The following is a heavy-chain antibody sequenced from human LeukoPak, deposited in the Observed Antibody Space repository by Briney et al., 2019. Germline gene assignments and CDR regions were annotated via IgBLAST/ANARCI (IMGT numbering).Heavy chain of an antibody. Sequence: GASVKVSCKASGGTFSSYAITWVRQAPGQGLEWMGGIIPIFGSANYAQKFQGRVTITADKSTSTAYMERSSLRSEDTAVYYCARHYYDSSGYYYVPNNWFDPWGQGTLVTVSS. D-gene: IGHD3-22*01. V-gene: IGHV1-69*06. J-gene: IGHJ5*02. CDR3: ARHYYDSSGYYYVPNNWFDP. CDR2: IIPIFGSA. CDR1: GGTFSSYA.